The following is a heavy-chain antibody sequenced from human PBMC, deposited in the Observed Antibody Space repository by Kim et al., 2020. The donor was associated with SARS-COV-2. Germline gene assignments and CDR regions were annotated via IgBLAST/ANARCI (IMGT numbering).Heavy chain of an antibody. D-gene: IGHD3-10*01. CDR3: AAERGVLGPPRQDYDYYNDYVMAV. J-gene: IGHJ6*02. V-gene: IGHV3-74*03. CDR2: IDDDGRQI. CDR1: DFSFDTYW. Sequence: GGSLRLSCAASDFSFDTYWMHWVRQVPGKGLEWVSRIDDDGRQISYADSVRGRFTVSRDNAKRTVFLHMNSLTATDSAVYYCAAERGVLGPPRQDYDYYNDYVMAVWGQGTTVTLYS.